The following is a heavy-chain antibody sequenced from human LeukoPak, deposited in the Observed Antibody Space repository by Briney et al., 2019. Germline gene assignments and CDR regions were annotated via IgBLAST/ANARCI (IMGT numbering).Heavy chain of an antibody. J-gene: IGHJ6*02. CDR1: GFTFSSYA. Sequence: GGSLRLSCAASGFTFSSYAMSWVRKAPGKGLEWVSAISGSGGSTYYADSVKGRFTISRDNSKNTLYLQMNSLRAEDTAVYYCARDRSGDYDYYYYGMDVWGQGTTVTVSS. D-gene: IGHD4-17*01. V-gene: IGHV3-23*01. CDR2: ISGSGGST. CDR3: ARDRSGDYDYYYYGMDV.